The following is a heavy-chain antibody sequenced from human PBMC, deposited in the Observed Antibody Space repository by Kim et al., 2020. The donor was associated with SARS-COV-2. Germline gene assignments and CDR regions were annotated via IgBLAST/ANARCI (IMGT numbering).Heavy chain of an antibody. J-gene: IGHJ6*02. CDR1: GFTFSSYG. D-gene: IGHD2-15*01. V-gene: IGHV3-30*18. CDR3: AKDGSAIYGMDV. Sequence: GGSLRLSCAASGFTFSSYGMHWVRQAPGKGLEWVAVISYDGSNKYYADSVKGRFTISRDNSKNTLYLQMNSLRAEDTAVYYCAKDGSAIYGMDVWGQGTTVTVSS. CDR2: ISYDGSNK.